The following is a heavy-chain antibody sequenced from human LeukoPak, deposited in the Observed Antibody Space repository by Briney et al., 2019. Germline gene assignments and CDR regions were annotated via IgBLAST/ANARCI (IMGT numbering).Heavy chain of an antibody. J-gene: IGHJ3*02. CDR2: ISYSGST. V-gene: IGHV4-39*07. CDR3: ARLDCSSTSCYTFTNAFDI. Sequence: PSENLSLTCTVSGGSTSSTNYYGGWIRQPPGKGLEWIGSISYSGSTYYNPSLKSRVTISVDTSKNQFSLKLSSVTAADSAVYYCARLDCSSTSCYTFTNAFDIWGQGIMVNVSS. D-gene: IGHD2-2*02. CDR1: GGSTSSTNYY.